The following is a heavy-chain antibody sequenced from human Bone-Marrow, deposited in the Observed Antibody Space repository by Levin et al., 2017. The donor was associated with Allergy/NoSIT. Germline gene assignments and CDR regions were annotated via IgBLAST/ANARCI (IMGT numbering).Heavy chain of an antibody. CDR3: TRVLVAAGPRLDY. D-gene: IGHD6-25*01. J-gene: IGHJ4*02. V-gene: IGHV3-49*03. Sequence: GGSLRLSCTVSGFTFGGYAMKWFRQAPGKGLEWVSFIRSNAHGGTTEYAASVKGRFTMSRDDSKSIAYLQMNSLKTEDTAVYFCTRVLVAAGPRLDYWGQGTLVTVSS. CDR2: IRSNAHGGTT. CDR1: GFTFGGYA.